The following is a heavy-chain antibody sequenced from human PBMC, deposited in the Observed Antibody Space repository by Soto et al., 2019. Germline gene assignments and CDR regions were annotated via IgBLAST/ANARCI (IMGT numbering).Heavy chain of an antibody. V-gene: IGHV4-31*03. CDR1: GGSISSGGYY. Sequence: QVQLQESGPGLVKPSQTLSLTCTVSGGSISSGGYYWSWIRQHPVKGLEWIGYIYYSGGTYYNPYLKSRVTISVDKSKNQFSLKLSPVTAAAPDVYSCGRGAPKSIAARPAYYYGMDVWGQGTTVTVSS. CDR2: IYYSGGT. CDR3: GRGAPKSIAARPAYYYGMDV. J-gene: IGHJ6*02. D-gene: IGHD6-6*01.